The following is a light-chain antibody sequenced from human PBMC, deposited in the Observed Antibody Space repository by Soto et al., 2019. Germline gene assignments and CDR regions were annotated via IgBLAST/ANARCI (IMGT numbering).Light chain of an antibody. CDR2: EGS. CDR3: CSYAGSSTLV. CDR1: SSDVGSYNL. V-gene: IGLV2-23*01. Sequence: QSALTQPASVSGSPGHSITISCTGTSSDVGSYNLVSWYEQHPGKAPKLMIYEGSKRPSGVSNRFSGSKSGNTASLTISGVQAEDEADYYCCSYAGSSTLVFGGGTKLTVL. J-gene: IGLJ2*01.